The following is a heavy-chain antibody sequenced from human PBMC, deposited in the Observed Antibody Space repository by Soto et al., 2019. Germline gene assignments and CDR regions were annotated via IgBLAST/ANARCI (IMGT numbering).Heavy chain of an antibody. D-gene: IGHD3-16*01. CDR2: ISGSGGST. CDR1: GFTFSSYA. CDR3: EKDEVGATLIPIDY. J-gene: IGHJ4*02. Sequence: EVQLLESGGGLVQPGGSLRLSCAASGFTFSSYAMSWVRQAPGKGLEWVSAISGSGGSTYYADSVKGRFTISRDNSKNTLYLQMNSLRDEDTAVYYCEKDEVGATLIPIDYWGQGTLVTVSS. V-gene: IGHV3-23*01.